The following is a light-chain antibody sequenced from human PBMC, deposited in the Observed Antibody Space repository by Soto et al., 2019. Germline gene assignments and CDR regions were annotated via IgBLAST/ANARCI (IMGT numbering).Light chain of an antibody. CDR2: GAS. CDR3: QQYGSSPPYT. CDR1: QSVSSRY. Sequence: EIGLTQSPGTLSFSPGERATLSCRASQSVSSRYLAWYQQKPGQAPRLLIYGASSRATGIPDRFSGSGSGTDFTLTISRLEPEDFAVYYCQQYGSSPPYTFGQGTKLEIK. J-gene: IGKJ2*01. V-gene: IGKV3-20*01.